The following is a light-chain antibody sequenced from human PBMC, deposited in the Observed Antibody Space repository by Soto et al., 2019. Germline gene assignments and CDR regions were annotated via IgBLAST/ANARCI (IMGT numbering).Light chain of an antibody. V-gene: IGKV3-11*01. CDR2: DAS. CDR3: QQRGSWPLT. Sequence: EIVLTQSPATLSLSPGERATLSCRASQSVSSNLAWFQQTPGQAPRLLIYDASTRATGIPARFSGSGSGTDFTLTISSLEPEDFAVYYCQQRGSWPLTFGGGSKVEIK. CDR1: QSVSSN. J-gene: IGKJ4*01.